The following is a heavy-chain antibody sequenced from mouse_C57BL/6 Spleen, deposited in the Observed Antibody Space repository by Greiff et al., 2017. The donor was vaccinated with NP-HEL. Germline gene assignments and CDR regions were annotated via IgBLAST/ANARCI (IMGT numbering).Heavy chain of an antibody. V-gene: IGHV5-9-1*02. CDR2: ISSGGDYI. CDR3: TRSRDGHFDY. CDR1: GFTFSSYA. D-gene: IGHD2-3*01. J-gene: IGHJ2*01. Sequence: DVMLVESGEGLVKPGGSLKLSCAASGFTFSSYAMSWVRQTPEKRLEWVAYISSGGDYIYYADTVKGRFTISRDNARNTLYLQMSGLKSEDTAMYYCTRSRDGHFDYWGQGTTLTVSS.